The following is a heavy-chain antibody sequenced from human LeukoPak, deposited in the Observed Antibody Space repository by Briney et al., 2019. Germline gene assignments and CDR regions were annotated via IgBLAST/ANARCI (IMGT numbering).Heavy chain of an antibody. J-gene: IGHJ4*02. D-gene: IGHD4-17*01. V-gene: IGHV3-7*05. CDR3: ARDKSYGDSEDY. CDR1: GFTFSNYW. Sequence: GGSLRLSCAASGFTFSNYWMSWVRQAPGKGLEWVANINKDGSEKYYVDSVKGRFTISRDNAKNSLYLQMNSLRAEDAAVYYCARDKSYGDSEDYWGQGTLVTVSS. CDR2: INKDGSEK.